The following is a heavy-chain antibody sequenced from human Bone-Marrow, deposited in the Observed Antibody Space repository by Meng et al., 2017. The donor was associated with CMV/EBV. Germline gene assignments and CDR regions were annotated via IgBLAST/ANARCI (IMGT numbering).Heavy chain of an antibody. CDR3: ARGKGYCGNIRCTYDGFDI. V-gene: IGHV1-18*01. Sequence: ASVKVSCKASGYTFTSYGISWVRQAPGQGLEWMGWISAYNGNTNYAQKLQGRVTMTTDTSTSTAYMKLSSLRSDDTAVYYCARGKGYCGNIRCTYDGFDIWGQGTMVTVSS. D-gene: IGHD2-2*01. CDR2: ISAYNGNT. J-gene: IGHJ3*02. CDR1: GYTFTSYG.